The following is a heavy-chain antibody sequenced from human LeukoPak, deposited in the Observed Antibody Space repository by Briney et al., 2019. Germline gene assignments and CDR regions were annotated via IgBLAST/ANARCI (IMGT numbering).Heavy chain of an antibody. CDR1: GGSSRGYY. CDR3: ARGATRRSFGEDYYYYMDV. V-gene: IGHV4-34*01. J-gene: IGHJ6*03. CDR2: INDSGSP. D-gene: IGHD3-10*01. Sequence: KPSETLSLTCAAYGGSSRGYYWNWLWIRQSPGKGLEWIGEINDSGSPNYNPSLKSRVTISENKSLNQFSLRLSSVTAADTAVYFRARGATRRSFGEDYYYYMDVWGKGTTVTVSS.